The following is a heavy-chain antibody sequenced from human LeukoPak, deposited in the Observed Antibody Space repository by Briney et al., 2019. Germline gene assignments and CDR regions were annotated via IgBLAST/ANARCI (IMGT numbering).Heavy chain of an antibody. CDR2: IFPGDSDT. CDR1: GYSFTNYW. J-gene: IGHJ3*02. D-gene: IGHD1-1*01. V-gene: IGHV5-51*01. Sequence: GESLKIYCNGSGYSFTNYWIGWVRQVPGKGLEWMGIIFPGDSDTRYSPSFQGQVTISVDKSISTAYLQWSSLKASDSAMYYCAEHERVRAFDIWGQGTMVTVSS. CDR3: AEHERVRAFDI.